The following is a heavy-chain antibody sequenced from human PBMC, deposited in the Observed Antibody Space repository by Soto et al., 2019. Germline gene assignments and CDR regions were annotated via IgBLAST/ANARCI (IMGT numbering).Heavy chain of an antibody. CDR2: ITNTGITT. V-gene: IGHV3-23*01. CDR3: AKGFDYGHTKHIEP. CDR1: GFDFSTHA. D-gene: IGHD4-17*01. J-gene: IGHJ5*02. Sequence: GGSLRLSCAASGFDFSTHALTWVRQAPGKGLEWLSSITNTGITTHYADSVKGRFTISRENSRNTLHLQLNNLRVDDTAVYYCAKGFDYGHTKHIEPWGEGTLVNVSS.